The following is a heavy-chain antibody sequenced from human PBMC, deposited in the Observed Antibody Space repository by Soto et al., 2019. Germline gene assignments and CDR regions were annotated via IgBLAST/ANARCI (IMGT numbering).Heavy chain of an antibody. J-gene: IGHJ4*02. CDR1: GDSVSSNSAA. D-gene: IGHD1-26*01. CDR2: TYYRSKWYN. CDR3: ARGEQYSGRIFDY. V-gene: IGHV6-1*01. Sequence: QVQLQQSGPGLVKPSQTLSVTCGISGDSVSSNSAAWNWLRQSPSRGLEWLGRTYYRSKWYNDYAVSVDSRITINPDTAQNHFSLQLNFVTPEDTAVYFCARGEQYSGRIFDYWGQGTLVTVSS.